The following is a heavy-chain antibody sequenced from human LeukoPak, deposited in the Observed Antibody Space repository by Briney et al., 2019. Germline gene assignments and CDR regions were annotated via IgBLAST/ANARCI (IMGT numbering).Heavy chain of an antibody. CDR1: GGSISSGDYY. CDR2: IYYSGST. Sequence: SETLSLTCTVSGGSISSGDYYWSWIRQPPGKGLKWIGYIYYSGSTYYNPSLKSRVTISVDTSKNQFSLKLSSVTAADTAVYYCARELQLRLSYAEDIWGQGTMVTVSS. J-gene: IGHJ3*02. V-gene: IGHV4-30-4*01. CDR3: ARELQLRLSYAEDI. D-gene: IGHD5-18*01.